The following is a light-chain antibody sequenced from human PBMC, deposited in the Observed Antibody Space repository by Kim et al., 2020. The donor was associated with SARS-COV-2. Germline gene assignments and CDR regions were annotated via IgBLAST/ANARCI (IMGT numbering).Light chain of an antibody. CDR3: QQYGSSPLT. CDR2: AVS. CDR1: QSIRNNY. V-gene: IGKV3-20*01. Sequence: PGERATLSCWASQSIRNNYLAWYQQRPGQSPRVLIFAVSTRATGISDKFSGGGSGTHFTLTISRLEAGDSAVYYCQQYGSSPLTFGGGTKVDIK. J-gene: IGKJ4*01.